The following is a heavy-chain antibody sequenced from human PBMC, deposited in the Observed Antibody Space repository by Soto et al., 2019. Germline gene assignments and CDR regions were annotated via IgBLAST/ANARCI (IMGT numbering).Heavy chain of an antibody. CDR1: GGCLSSGRSY. J-gene: IGHJ4*02. CDR3: AGPSGCTGASCIYYFDE. Sequence: SETLSLTCTVSGGCLSSGRSYWSWIRQLPGKGLEWIGYIYDSGSTYYNPSLRSRITMSMDTSKNQFSLDLSSVTAADTAVYYCAGPSGCTGASCIYYFDEWSQGTLVTVSS. D-gene: IGHD2-8*02. V-gene: IGHV4-31*03. CDR2: IYDSGST.